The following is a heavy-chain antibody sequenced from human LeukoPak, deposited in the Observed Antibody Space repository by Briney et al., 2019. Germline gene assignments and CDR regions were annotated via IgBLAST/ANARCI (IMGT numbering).Heavy chain of an antibody. CDR3: ASPGVGVPWHY. J-gene: IGHJ4*02. D-gene: IGHD3-3*01. Sequence: ASVKVSCKASGYTFTSYYMHWVRQAPGQGLEWMGIINPSGGSTSYAQKFQGRVTTTRDTSTSTVYMELSSLRSEDTAVYYCASPGVGVPWHYWGQGTLVTVSS. CDR1: GYTFTSYY. V-gene: IGHV1-46*01. CDR2: INPSGGST.